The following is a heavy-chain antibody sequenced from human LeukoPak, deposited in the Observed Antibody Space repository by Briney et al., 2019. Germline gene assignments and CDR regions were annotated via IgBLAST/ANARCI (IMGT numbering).Heavy chain of an antibody. J-gene: IGHJ4*02. CDR2: IYPGDSDT. D-gene: IGHD3-10*01. CDR3: ARRGIYGSGSYYNVPIDY. Sequence: GESLKISCKGSGYSFTSYWIGWVRQMPGKGLEWMGIIYPGDSDTRYSPSFQGQVTISADKSISTAYLQWSSLKASDTAMYYCARRGIYGSGSYYNVPIDYWGQGTLVTVSS. CDR1: GYSFTSYW. V-gene: IGHV5-51*01.